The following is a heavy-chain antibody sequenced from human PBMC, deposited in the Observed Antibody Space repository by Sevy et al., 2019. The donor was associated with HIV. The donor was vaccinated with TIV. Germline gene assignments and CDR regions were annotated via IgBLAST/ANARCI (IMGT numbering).Heavy chain of an antibody. CDR2: LSFGCGEI. J-gene: IGHJ4*02. CDR3: AREGCTKPHDY. Sequence: GGSLRLSCAASEFTFSKYSMSWVRQPPGKGLEWVSTLSFGCGEINYADSVKGRFTIYRVNSKSSVFLQMNNLRPEDTAVYCCAREGCTKPHDYWGQGTLVTVSS. CDR1: EFTFSKYS. D-gene: IGHD2-8*01. V-gene: IGHV3-23*01.